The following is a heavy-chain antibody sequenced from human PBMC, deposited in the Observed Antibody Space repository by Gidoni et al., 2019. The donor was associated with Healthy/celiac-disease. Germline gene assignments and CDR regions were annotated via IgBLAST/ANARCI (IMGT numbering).Heavy chain of an antibody. D-gene: IGHD6-6*01. Sequence: VQLVQSGAAVKTPGSSVKVSCKSSCGTFRSYAISWVLQAPGQGLEWMGGIIPIVGTANDAQKFQGRVTITADESTSTAYMELSSLRSEDTAVYYCARDSGSSYTFDYWGQGTLVTVSS. CDR2: IIPIVGTA. V-gene: IGHV1-69*01. CDR3: ARDSGSSYTFDY. J-gene: IGHJ4*02. CDR1: CGTFRSYA.